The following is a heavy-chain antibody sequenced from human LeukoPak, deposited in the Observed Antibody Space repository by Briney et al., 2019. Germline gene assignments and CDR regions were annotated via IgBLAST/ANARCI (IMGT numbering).Heavy chain of an antibody. J-gene: IGHJ6*03. V-gene: IGHV3-7*01. D-gene: IGHD3-22*01. CDR1: GFTFSSSW. CDR2: IRRDGSEE. Sequence: GGSLRLSCAASGFTFSSSWMSWVRQAPGKGPEWVASIRRDGSEEFYLDSVKGRFTISRGNAMNSLYLQMNSLRAEDTAVYYCARGLPKHYYDSSGYYYYYYYMDVWGKGTTVTVSS. CDR3: ARGLPKHYYDSSGYYYYYYYMDV.